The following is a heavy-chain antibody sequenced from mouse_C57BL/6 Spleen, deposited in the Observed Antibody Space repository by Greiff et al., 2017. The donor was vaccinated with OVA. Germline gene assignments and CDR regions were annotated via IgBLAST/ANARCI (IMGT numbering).Heavy chain of an antibody. CDR2: IDPETGGT. J-gene: IGHJ4*01. Sequence: VQLVESGAELVRPGASVTLSCKASGYTFTDYEMHWVKQTPVHGLEWIGAIDPETGGTAYNQKFKGKAILTADKSSSTAYMELRSLTSEDSAVYYCTSLRSMDYWGQGTSVTVSS. V-gene: IGHV1-15*01. CDR1: GYTFTDYE. CDR3: TSLRSMDY.